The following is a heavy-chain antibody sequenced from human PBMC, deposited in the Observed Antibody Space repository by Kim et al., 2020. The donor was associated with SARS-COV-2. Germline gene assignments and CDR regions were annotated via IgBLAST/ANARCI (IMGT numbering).Heavy chain of an antibody. CDR3: ARAFTIFGVVIGPFDY. V-gene: IGHV4-31*03. J-gene: IGHJ4*02. CDR1: GGSISSGGYY. Sequence: TLSLTCTVSGGSISSGGYYWSWIRQHPGKGLEWIGYIYYSGSTYYNPSLKSRVTISVDTSKNQFSLKLSSVTAADTAVYYCARAFTIFGVVIGPFDYWGQGTLVTVSS. D-gene: IGHD3-3*01. CDR2: IYYSGST.